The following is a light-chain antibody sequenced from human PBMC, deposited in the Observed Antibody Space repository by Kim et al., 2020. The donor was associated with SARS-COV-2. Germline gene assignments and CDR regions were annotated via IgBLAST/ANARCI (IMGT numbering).Light chain of an antibody. CDR1: QTIVNW. CDR3: QQYDGNPWT. Sequence: ASVGDRVTSTCRASQTIVNWLAWYQQKPGQAPNLLIYEASILQTGVPPRFSGSGSGTEFTLTISSLQSDDFATYYCQQYDGNPWTFGQGTKVDIK. CDR2: EAS. V-gene: IGKV1-5*03. J-gene: IGKJ1*01.